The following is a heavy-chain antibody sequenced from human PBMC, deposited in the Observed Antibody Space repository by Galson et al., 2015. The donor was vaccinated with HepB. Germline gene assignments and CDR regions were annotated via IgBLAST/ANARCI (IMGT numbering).Heavy chain of an antibody. CDR1: GFTLSKYA. J-gene: IGHJ4*02. CDR2: ISGSDDI. Sequence: SLRLSCAASGFTLSKYAMSWVRQGPGKALEWVSGISGSDDIYYADSVKGRFTISRDNSKNTTYLQMNTLRAEDTAVYYCAKGTYYYGSGSYFSGGDWGQGTLVTVSS. CDR3: AKGTYYYGSGSYFSGGD. D-gene: IGHD3-10*01. V-gene: IGHV3-23*01.